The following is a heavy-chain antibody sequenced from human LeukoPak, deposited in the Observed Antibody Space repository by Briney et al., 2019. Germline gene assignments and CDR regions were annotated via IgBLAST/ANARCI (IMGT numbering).Heavy chain of an antibody. CDR2: IIPIFGTA. V-gene: IGHV1-69*13. D-gene: IGHD4-17*01. CDR3: ARGGRAGDYAYFDY. Sequence: ASVKVSCKASGGTFSSYAISWVRQAPGQGLEWMGGIIPIFGTANYAQKFQGRVTITADESTSTAYMELSSLRSEDTAVYYCARGGRAGDYAYFDYWGQGTLVTVSS. CDR1: GGTFSSYA. J-gene: IGHJ4*02.